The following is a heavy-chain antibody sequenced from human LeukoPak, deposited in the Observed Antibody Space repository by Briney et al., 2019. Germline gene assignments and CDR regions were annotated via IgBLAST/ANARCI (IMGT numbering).Heavy chain of an antibody. CDR1: GFTFSGSA. D-gene: IGHD7-27*01. CDR3: TRHDAEGPSPGH. CDR2: IRNKSYNYAT. J-gene: IGHJ4*02. Sequence: GGSLRLSCAASGFTFSGSAMHWVRQASGKGLEWVGRIRNKSYNYATAYAASVKGRFTISRDDSKNTAYLQMNSLKTEDTAVYYCTRHDAEGPSPGHWGQGTLVTVSS. V-gene: IGHV3-73*01.